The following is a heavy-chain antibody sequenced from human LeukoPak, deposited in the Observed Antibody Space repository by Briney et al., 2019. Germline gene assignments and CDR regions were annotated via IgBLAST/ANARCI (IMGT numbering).Heavy chain of an antibody. J-gene: IGHJ4*02. D-gene: IGHD6-25*01. CDR2: ISSSSSYI. V-gene: IGHV3-21*01. Sequence: GGSLRLSCAASGFTFSSYSMNWIRQAPGKGLEWVSSISSSSSYIFYADSLKGRFTISRDNAKNSLYLQMNSLRAEDTAVYYCARDPAGGGDYWGQGTLVTVSS. CDR3: ARDPAGGGDY. CDR1: GFTFSSYS.